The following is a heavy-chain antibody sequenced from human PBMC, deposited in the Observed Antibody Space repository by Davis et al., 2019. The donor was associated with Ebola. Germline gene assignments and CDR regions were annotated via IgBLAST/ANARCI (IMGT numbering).Heavy chain of an antibody. J-gene: IGHJ6*02. CDR1: GFTFSNAW. V-gene: IGHV3-15*01. CDR3: TKDFYGDFYYYYGMDV. Sequence: PGGSLRLSCAASGFTFSNAWMSWVRQAPGKGLEWVGRIKSKTDGGTTDYAAPVKGRFTISRDDSKNTLYLQMNSLKTEDTAVYYCTKDFYGDFYYYYGMDVWGQGTTVTVSS. CDR2: IKSKTDGGTT. D-gene: IGHD4-17*01.